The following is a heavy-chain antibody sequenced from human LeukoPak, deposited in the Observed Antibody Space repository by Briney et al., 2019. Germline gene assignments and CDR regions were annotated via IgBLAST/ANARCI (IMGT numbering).Heavy chain of an antibody. Sequence: SETLSLTCTVSGYSISSGYYWGWIRQPPRKGLEWIGSIYHSGSTYYNPSLKSRVTISVDTSKNQFSLKLSSVTAADTAVYYCAGELTIFGYYFDYWGQGTLVTVSS. CDR3: AGELTIFGYYFDY. CDR2: IYHSGST. D-gene: IGHD3-3*01. V-gene: IGHV4-38-2*02. CDR1: GYSISSGYY. J-gene: IGHJ4*02.